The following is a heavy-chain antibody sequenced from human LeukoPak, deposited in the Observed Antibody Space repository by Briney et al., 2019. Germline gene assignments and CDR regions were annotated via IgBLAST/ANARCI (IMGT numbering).Heavy chain of an antibody. J-gene: IGHJ4*02. CDR3: ARVSSYYYDSSGYYDY. CDR1: GGSISSGGYY. V-gene: IGHV4-30-2*01. CDR2: IYHSGST. Sequence: SQTLSLTCTVSGGSISSGGYYWSWIRQPPGKGLEWIGYIYHSGSTYYNPSLKSRVTISVDTSKNQFSLKLSSVTAADTAVYYCARVSSYYYDSSGYYDYWGQGTLVTVSS. D-gene: IGHD3-22*01.